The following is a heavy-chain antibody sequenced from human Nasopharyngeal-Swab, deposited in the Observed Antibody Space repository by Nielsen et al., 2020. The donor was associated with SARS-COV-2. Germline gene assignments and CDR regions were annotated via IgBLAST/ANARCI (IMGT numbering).Heavy chain of an antibody. Sequence: SETLPLTCTVSGGSISSSSYYWGWIRQPPGKGLEWIGSIYYSGSTYYNPSLKSRVTISVDTSKNQFSLKLSSVTAADTAVYYCARRLVVTPGPFDYWGQGTLVTVSS. CDR3: ARRLVVTPGPFDY. CDR2: IYYSGST. CDR1: GGSISSSSYY. V-gene: IGHV4-39*01. D-gene: IGHD4-23*01. J-gene: IGHJ4*02.